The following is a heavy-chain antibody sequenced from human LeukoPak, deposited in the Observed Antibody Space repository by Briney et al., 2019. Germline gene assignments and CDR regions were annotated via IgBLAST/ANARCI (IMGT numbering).Heavy chain of an antibody. CDR1: GFSFSSYN. D-gene: IGHD2-8*01. CDR3: AKDRSCINDVCHGYFDY. J-gene: IGHJ4*02. CDR2: ISTSNSYI. Sequence: GGSLRLSCADSGFSFSSYNMNWVRLAPGKGLEWVSSISTSNSYIYYADSVKGRFTISRDNAQSSLYLQMNSLTAEDTAVYYCAKDRSCINDVCHGYFDYWGQGTLVTVSS. V-gene: IGHV3-21*01.